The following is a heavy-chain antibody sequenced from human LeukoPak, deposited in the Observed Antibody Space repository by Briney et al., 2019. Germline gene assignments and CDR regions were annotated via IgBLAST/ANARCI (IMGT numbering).Heavy chain of an antibody. D-gene: IGHD6-19*01. CDR1: GDSISNYY. CDR3: ARAEKAVTGTLDS. V-gene: IGHV4-59*01. CDR2: MYNRGST. Sequence: SETLSLTCTVSGDSISNYYWSWIRQSPGKELEWIGYMYNRGSTIYNPSLKSRVTISTDTSKNQFSLRLTSVTAADTAVYYCARAEKAVTGTLDSWGQGTLIAVSS. J-gene: IGHJ4*02.